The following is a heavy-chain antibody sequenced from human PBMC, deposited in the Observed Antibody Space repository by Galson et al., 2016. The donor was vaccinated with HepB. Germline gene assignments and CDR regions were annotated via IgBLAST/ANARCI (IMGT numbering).Heavy chain of an antibody. V-gene: IGHV3-7*01. CDR2: IKRDGSDK. CDR1: GFTLSSYW. J-gene: IGHJ6*02. CDR3: VRDRRTVGTGVTPYYSHYYGMDV. Sequence: SLRLSCAASGFTLSSYWMTWVRQAPGKGLEWVANIKRDGSDKHYVDSVEGRFTISRDNAKNSLYLNMINVGADDTAVYYCVRDRRTVGTGVTPYYSHYYGMDVWGQGTTVTVAS. D-gene: IGHD2-21*02.